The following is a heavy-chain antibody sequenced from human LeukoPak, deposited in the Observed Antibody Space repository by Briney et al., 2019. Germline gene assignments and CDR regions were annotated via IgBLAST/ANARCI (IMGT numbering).Heavy chain of an antibody. J-gene: IGHJ4*02. CDR1: GFTHSDHY. D-gene: IGHD2-2*01. Sequence: GGSLRLSSATYGFTHSDHYIDWVRQAPGKGLEWVGRIRNKANGYATEYAASVKGRFTISRDDSQNSLYLQMNSLKTEDTAVYYCARSYCSSTNCYGLDYFDYWGQGTLVTVSS. CDR2: IRNKANGYAT. V-gene: IGHV3-72*01. CDR3: ARSYCSSTNCYGLDYFDY.